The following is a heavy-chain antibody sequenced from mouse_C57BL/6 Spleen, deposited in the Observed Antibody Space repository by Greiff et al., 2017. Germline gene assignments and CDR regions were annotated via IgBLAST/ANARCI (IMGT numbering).Heavy chain of an antibody. CDR1: GYTFTDYY. CDR3: ARGKNYGSSFYAMDY. Sequence: EVKLQQSGPELVKPGASVKISCKASGYTFTDYYMNWVKQSHGKSLEWIGDINPNNGGTSYNQKFKGKATLTVDKSSSTAYMELRSLTSEDSAVYYCARGKNYGSSFYAMDYWGQGTSGTVSS. V-gene: IGHV1-26*01. CDR2: INPNNGGT. D-gene: IGHD1-1*01. J-gene: IGHJ4*01.